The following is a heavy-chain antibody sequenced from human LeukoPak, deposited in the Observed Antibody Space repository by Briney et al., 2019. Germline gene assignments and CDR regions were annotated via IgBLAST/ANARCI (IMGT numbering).Heavy chain of an antibody. CDR2: IYNGGST. CDR1: GASVNSDSYY. D-gene: IGHD4-23*01. CDR3: ARHYRGLDY. Sequence: SETLSLTCTVSGASVNSDSYYWSWNRQPPGMGLEWVRHIYNGGSTNYNPSLKSRVTMSVDTSKNHFSVKLSSVTAADTAVYYCARHYRGLDYWGQGTLATVSS. V-gene: IGHV4-61*03. J-gene: IGHJ4*02.